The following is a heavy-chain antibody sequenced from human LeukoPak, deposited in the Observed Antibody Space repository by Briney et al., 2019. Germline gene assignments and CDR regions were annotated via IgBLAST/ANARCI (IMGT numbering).Heavy chain of an antibody. D-gene: IGHD3-22*01. Sequence: GSSVKVSCKASGGTFSSYAISWVRQAPGQGLEWMGWISAYNGNTNYAQKLQGRVTMTTDTSTSTAYMELRSLRSDDTAVYYCARATTYYYDSSGYYYAPHYYYYYMDVWGKGTTVTVSS. J-gene: IGHJ6*03. CDR2: ISAYNGNT. CDR1: GGTFSSYA. V-gene: IGHV1-18*01. CDR3: ARATTYYYDSSGYYYAPHYYYYYMDV.